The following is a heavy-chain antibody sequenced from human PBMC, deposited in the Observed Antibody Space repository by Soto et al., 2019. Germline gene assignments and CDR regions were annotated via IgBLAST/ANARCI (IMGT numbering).Heavy chain of an antibody. J-gene: IGHJ6*03. Sequence: SVKVSCKASGYTFTSYGISWVRQAPGQGLEWMGRIIPILGIANYAQKFQGRVTITADKSTSTAYMELSSLRSEDTAVYYCARAIFGVAPYYYYYMDVWGKGTTVTVSS. CDR3: ARAIFGVAPYYYYYMDV. V-gene: IGHV1-69*04. CDR2: IIPILGIA. CDR1: GYTFTSYG. D-gene: IGHD3-3*02.